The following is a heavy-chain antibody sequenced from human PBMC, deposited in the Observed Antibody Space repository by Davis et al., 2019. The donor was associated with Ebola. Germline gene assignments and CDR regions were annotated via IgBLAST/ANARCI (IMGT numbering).Heavy chain of an antibody. Sequence: ETLSLTCAVYGGSFSGYYWSWIRQAPGKGLEWVSVIYSGGSTYYADSVKGRFTISRDNSKNTLYLQMNSLRAEDTAVYYCAQLHLGGSWFDPWGQGTLVTVSS. CDR2: IYSGGST. CDR3: AQLHLGGSWFDP. J-gene: IGHJ5*02. CDR1: GGSFSGYY. D-gene: IGHD3-16*01. V-gene: IGHV3-53*01.